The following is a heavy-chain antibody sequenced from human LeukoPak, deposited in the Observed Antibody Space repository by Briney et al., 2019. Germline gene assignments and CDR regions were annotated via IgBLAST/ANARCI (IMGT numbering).Heavy chain of an antibody. CDR1: GGSFSGYY. CDR2: INHSGST. Sequence: SETLSLTCAVYGGSFSGYYWSWIRQPPGKGLEWIGEINHSGSTNYNPSLKSRVTISVDTSKNQFSLKLSSVTAADTAVYYCASASAYRYWGQGTLVTVSS. D-gene: IGHD3-16*01. V-gene: IGHV4-34*01. J-gene: IGHJ4*02. CDR3: ASASAYRY.